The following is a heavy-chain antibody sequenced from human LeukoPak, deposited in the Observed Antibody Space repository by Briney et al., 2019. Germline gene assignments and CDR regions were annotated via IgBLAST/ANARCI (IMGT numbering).Heavy chain of an antibody. D-gene: IGHD6-13*01. J-gene: IGHJ5*02. CDR2: TNPNSGGT. Sequence: ASVKVSCKASGYTFTGYYMHWVRQAPGQGLEWMGWTNPNSGGTNYAQKFQGRVTMTRDTSISTAYMELSRLRSDDTAVYYCARAVLGSSWYGGFDPWGQGTLVTVSS. CDR3: ARAVLGSSWYGGFDP. CDR1: GYTFTGYY. V-gene: IGHV1-2*02.